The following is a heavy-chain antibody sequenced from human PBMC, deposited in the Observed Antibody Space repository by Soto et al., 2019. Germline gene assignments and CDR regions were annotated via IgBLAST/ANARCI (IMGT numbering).Heavy chain of an antibody. D-gene: IGHD3-10*01. CDR1: GGTFNTHT. CDR3: ATSYGSGSPHFDS. J-gene: IGHJ4*02. CDR2: IIPMLGMS. Sequence: QVHLVQFGAEVRKPGSSVKVSCTASGGTFNTHTISWVRQAPGLGLEWMGRIIPMLGMSNSPHKFQGRVSITADTSTSTVYIALSRLPSDDTAVYYCATSYGSGSPHFDSWGQGTLVTVSS. V-gene: IGHV1-69*02.